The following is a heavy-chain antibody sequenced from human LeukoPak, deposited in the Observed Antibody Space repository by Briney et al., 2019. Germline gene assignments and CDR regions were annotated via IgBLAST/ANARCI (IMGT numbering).Heavy chain of an antibody. CDR2: IYTSGST. Sequence: PSETLSLTCTVSGGSISSGSYYWSWIRQPAGKGLEWIGRIYTSGSTNYNPSLKSRVTISVDTSKNQSSLKLSSVTAADTAVYYCARGREQVVRGVIRRSYYYYYMDVWGKGTTVTISS. J-gene: IGHJ6*03. V-gene: IGHV4-61*02. CDR3: ARGREQVVRGVIRRSYYYYYMDV. D-gene: IGHD3-10*01. CDR1: GGSISSGSYY.